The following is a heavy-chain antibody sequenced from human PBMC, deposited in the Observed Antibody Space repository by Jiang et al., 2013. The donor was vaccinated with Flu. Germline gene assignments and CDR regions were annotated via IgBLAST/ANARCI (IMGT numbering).Heavy chain of an antibody. D-gene: IGHD3-10*01. V-gene: IGHV4-30-2*01. Sequence: GSGLVKPSQTLSLTCAVSGGSISSGGYSWSWIRQPPGKGLEWIGYIYHSGSTYYNPSLKSRVTISVDRSKNQFPLKLSSVTAADTAVYYCARGFGELYDYWGQGTLVTVSS. CDR3: ARGFGELYDY. J-gene: IGHJ4*02. CDR2: IYHSGST. CDR1: GGSISSGGYS.